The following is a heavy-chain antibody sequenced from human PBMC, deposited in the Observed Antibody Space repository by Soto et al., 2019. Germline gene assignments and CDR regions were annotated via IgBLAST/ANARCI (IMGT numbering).Heavy chain of an antibody. Sequence: QVQLVQSGAEVKKPGSSVKVSCKASGGTFSSYAISWVRQAPGQGLEWMGGIIPIFGTANYAQKFQGRVTITADKSTRTSYMELSGLRSEDTAVYYCARSGGYVYYYYGMDVWGQGTTVTVSS. CDR3: ARSGGYVYYYYGMDV. J-gene: IGHJ6*02. CDR1: GGTFSSYA. V-gene: IGHV1-69*06. CDR2: IIPIFGTA. D-gene: IGHD5-12*01.